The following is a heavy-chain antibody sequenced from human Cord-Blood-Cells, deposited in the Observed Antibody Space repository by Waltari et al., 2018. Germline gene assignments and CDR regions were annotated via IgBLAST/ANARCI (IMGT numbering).Heavy chain of an antibody. CDR3: AREGGGEYFDY. Sequence: QVQLVESGGGVVQPGRSLRLSCAASGFTFSSYAMHWVRQAPGKGLEWGAVISYDGSNKYYADSVKGRFTISRDNSKNTLYLQMNSLRAEDTAVYYWAREGGGEYFDYWGQGTLVTVSS. V-gene: IGHV3-30-3*01. D-gene: IGHD3-16*01. CDR1: GFTFSSYA. CDR2: ISYDGSNK. J-gene: IGHJ4*02.